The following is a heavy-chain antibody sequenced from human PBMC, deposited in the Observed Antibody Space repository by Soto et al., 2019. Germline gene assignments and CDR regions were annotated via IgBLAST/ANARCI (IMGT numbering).Heavy chain of an antibody. D-gene: IGHD1-7*01. CDR3: ARSLELSTRGWDRVSGY. V-gene: IGHV3-23*01. CDR1: GFTFSSYA. CDR2: ISGSGGST. J-gene: IGHJ4*02. Sequence: GGSLRLSCAASGFTFSSYAMSWVRQAPGKGLEWVSAISGSGGSTYYADSVKGRFTISRDNSKNTLYLQMNSLRAEDTAVYYCARSLELSTRGWDRVSGYWGQGTPVTVSS.